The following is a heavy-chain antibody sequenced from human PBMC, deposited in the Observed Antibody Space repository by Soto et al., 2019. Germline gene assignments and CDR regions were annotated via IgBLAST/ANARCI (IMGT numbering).Heavy chain of an antibody. CDR1: GDAISNYY. V-gene: IGHV4-59*03. J-gene: IGHJ4*02. Sequence: SETLSLTCIVSGDAISNYYCSWMRQTPGRGLEWIGCVHESGSTDYNPSLRGRVIISLHTSKSQFSLSLRSATAADTATYYCARGTRALITSFFAYWGQGIPVTVSS. CDR3: ARGTRALITSFFAY. D-gene: IGHD1-20*01. CDR2: VHESGST.